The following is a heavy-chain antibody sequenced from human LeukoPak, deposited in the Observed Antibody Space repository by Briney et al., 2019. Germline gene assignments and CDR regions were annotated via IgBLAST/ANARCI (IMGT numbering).Heavy chain of an antibody. CDR1: GFTFSNAW. D-gene: IGHD3-3*01. Sequence: PGGSLRLSCAASGFTFSNAWMSWVRQAPGKGLEWVGRIKSKTDGGTTDYAAPVKGRFTISRDDSKNTLYLQMNSLKTEDTAVYYCTTDLFWSGYYTFDYWGQGTLVTVSS. CDR3: TTDLFWSGYYTFDY. CDR2: IKSKTDGGTT. V-gene: IGHV3-15*01. J-gene: IGHJ4*02.